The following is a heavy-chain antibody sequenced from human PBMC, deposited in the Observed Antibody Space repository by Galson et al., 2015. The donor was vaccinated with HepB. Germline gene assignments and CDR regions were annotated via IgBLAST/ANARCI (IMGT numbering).Heavy chain of an antibody. V-gene: IGHV3-30*04. J-gene: IGHJ4*02. CDR3: ARGLRNTSKQQLVLSFRPEFDY. CDR1: GFTFSSYA. CDR2: ISYDGSNK. D-gene: IGHD6-13*01. Sequence: SLRLSCAASGFTFSSYAMHWVRQAPGKGLEWVAVISYDGSNKYYADSVKGRFTISRDNSKNTLYLQMNSLRAEDTAVYYCARGLRNTSKQQLVLSFRPEFDYWGQGTLVTVSS.